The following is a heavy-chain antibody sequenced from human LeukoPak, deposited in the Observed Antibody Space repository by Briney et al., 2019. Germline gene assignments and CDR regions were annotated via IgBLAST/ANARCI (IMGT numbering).Heavy chain of an antibody. Sequence: PGGSLRLSCAASGFTFSSYSMNWVRQAPGKGLEWLANIKEDGSVKNYVDSVKGRFTISRGNAKNSLYLQMNSLRAEDTAVYFCKSQDYWGQGTLVTVSS. CDR1: GFTFSSYS. J-gene: IGHJ4*02. CDR3: KSQDY. CDR2: IKEDGSVK. V-gene: IGHV3-7*01.